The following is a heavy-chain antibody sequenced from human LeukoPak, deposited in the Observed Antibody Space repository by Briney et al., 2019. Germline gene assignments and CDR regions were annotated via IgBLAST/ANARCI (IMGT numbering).Heavy chain of an antibody. CDR1: GYTFTKYA. J-gene: IGHJ4*02. D-gene: IGHD3-9*01. CDR3: ARVFPGLYYDILTGYDY. Sequence: ASVKVSCKVSGYTFTKYAMNWVRQAPGQGLEWMGWISAYNGNTNYAQKLQGRVTMTTDTSTSTAYMELRSLRSDDTAVYYCARVFPGLYYDILTGYDYWGQGTLVTVSS. CDR2: ISAYNGNT. V-gene: IGHV1-18*01.